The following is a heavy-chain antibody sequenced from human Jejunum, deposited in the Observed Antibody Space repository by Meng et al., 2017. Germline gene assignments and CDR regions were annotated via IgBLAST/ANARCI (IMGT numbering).Heavy chain of an antibody. CDR3: VRGFSYGSFDP. CDR2: ISGRGDVT. J-gene: IGHJ5*02. V-gene: IGHV3-23*01. Sequence: GGSLRLSCAASGFTFSTYAMSWVRQVPGKGLEWVSSISGRGDVTKYADSVKGRFTISRDNAKNSLYLLMNSLRAEDTAVYYCVRGFSYGSFDPWGQGTLVTVSS. CDR1: GFTFSTYA. D-gene: IGHD3-10*01.